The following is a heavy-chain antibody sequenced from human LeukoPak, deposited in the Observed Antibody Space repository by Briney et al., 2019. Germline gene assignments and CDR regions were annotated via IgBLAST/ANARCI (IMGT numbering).Heavy chain of an antibody. CDR2: IYYSGST. V-gene: IGHV4-39*07. CDR1: GGSISSSSYY. J-gene: IGHJ4*02. CDR3: ARDTGSIAAAGTPYYFDY. D-gene: IGHD6-13*01. Sequence: SETLSLTCTVSGGSISSSSYYWGWIRQPPGKGLEWIGSIYYSGSTYYNPSLKSRVTISVDTSKNQFSLKLSSVTAADTAVYYCARDTGSIAAAGTPYYFDYWGQGTLVTVSS.